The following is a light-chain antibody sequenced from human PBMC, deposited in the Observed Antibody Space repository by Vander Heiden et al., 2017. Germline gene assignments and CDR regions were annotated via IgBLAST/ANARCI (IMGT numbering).Light chain of an antibody. CDR3: QQRSNSFT. CDR1: QSVSSY. CDR2: DAS. Sequence: EIVLTQSPATLSLSPGERATLSCRASQSVSSYLAWYQQKPGQAPRLLIYDASNRATGIPARLSGSGSGTDFTLTISSLEPEDFAVYYCQQRSNSFTFGPGTKVDIK. V-gene: IGKV3-11*01. J-gene: IGKJ3*01.